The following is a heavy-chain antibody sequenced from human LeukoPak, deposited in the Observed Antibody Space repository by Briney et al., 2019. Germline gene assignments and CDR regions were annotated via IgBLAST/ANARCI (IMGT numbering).Heavy chain of an antibody. Sequence: GGSLRLSCGASGFTFSDYYMTWIRQAPGKGLEWLSYISSSGSTIFYADSVKGRFSISRDNAKNSLYLQMNSLRAEDTAVYYCARDRSSFDAFDIWGQGTMVTVSS. J-gene: IGHJ3*02. CDR2: ISSSGSTI. D-gene: IGHD6-13*01. CDR3: ARDRSSFDAFDI. CDR1: GFTFSDYY. V-gene: IGHV3-11*01.